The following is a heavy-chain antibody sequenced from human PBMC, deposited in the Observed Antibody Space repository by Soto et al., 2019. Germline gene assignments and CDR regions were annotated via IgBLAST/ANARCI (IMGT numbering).Heavy chain of an antibody. V-gene: IGHV3-23*01. J-gene: IGHJ6*02. CDR3: AKNGDFWSWGMDV. Sequence: GGSLTLSCAASGFTFSTYAMTWVRQAPGKGLEWVSIISSSGDATYYVDSVKGRFTISRDNSRNTLNLQKNSLRAADTAVYYCAKNGDFWSWGMDVWGQGTTVTVYS. CDR2: ISSSGDAT. CDR1: GFTFSTYA. D-gene: IGHD3-3*01.